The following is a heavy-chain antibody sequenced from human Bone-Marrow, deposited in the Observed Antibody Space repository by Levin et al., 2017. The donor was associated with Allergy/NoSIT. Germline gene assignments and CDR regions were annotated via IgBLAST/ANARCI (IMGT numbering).Heavy chain of an antibody. CDR1: GFTFSTSV. V-gene: IGHV3-64*02. D-gene: IGHD6-19*01. J-gene: IGHJ3*02. CDR3: AREGYTSGRAGAFDM. Sequence: PGESLKISCAGSGFTFSTSVIHWARQAPGKGLEYVSAISGRGSTYYAESVKGRFIISRDNSKNTVYLQMDNLTPEDMAVYYCAREGYTSGRAGAFDMWGRGTMVTVSS. CDR2: ISGRGST.